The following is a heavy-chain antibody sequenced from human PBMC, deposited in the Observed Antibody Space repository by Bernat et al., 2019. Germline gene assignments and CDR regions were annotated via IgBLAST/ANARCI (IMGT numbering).Heavy chain of an antibody. CDR2: IIPILGMA. CDR1: EGTFSSYT. D-gene: IGHD2-2*01. CDR3: AHCSSTSCYSYPYYYYYMDV. J-gene: IGHJ6*03. V-gene: IGHV1-69*02. Sequence: QFKLGQSGAEVKKPGPWVKVSCKASEGTFSSYTITWVRRAPGQGLEWRGRIIPILGMANYAQKFQGRVTITADKSTSTAYMELSSLRSEDTAVYYCAHCSSTSCYSYPYYYYYMDVWGKGTTVTVSS.